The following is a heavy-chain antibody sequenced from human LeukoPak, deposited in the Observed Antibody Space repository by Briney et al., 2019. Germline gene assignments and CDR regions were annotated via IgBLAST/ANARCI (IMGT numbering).Heavy chain of an antibody. Sequence: AGGSLRLSCAASGFTFSSYTMNWVRQAPGKGLEWVSSFSRSGPYIYYADSVKGRFTISRDNAKNSLYLQMNSLRAEDTAIYYCAKAEGKNPTGGRWLDWGQGTLVTVSS. V-gene: IGHV3-21*04. J-gene: IGHJ4*02. CDR1: GFTFSSYT. CDR2: FSRSGPYI. D-gene: IGHD6-19*01. CDR3: AKAEGKNPTGGRWLD.